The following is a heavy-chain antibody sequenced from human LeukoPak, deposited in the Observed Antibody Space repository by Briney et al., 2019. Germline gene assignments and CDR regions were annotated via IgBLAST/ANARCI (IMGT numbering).Heavy chain of an antibody. J-gene: IGHJ4*02. Sequence: GGSLRLSCVASGFTFSSYEMNWVRQAPGKGPEWVSYISSSGTTIYYADSVKGRFTISRDNAKSSLYLQMNSLRAEDTAVYYCASYWSYWGQGTLVTVSS. CDR3: ASYWSY. D-gene: IGHD2-15*01. V-gene: IGHV3-48*03. CDR2: ISSSGTTI. CDR1: GFTFSSYE.